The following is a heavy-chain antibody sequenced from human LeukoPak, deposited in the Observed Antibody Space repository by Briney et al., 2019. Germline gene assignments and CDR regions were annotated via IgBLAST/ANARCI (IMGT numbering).Heavy chain of an antibody. Sequence: ASVKVSCKASGYTFTGYYMHWVRQAPGQGLEWMGWINPNSGGTNYAQKFQGRVTMTRDTSISTAYMELSRLRSDDTAVYYCARGFSFSSWYHYYYMDVWGKGTTVTVSS. CDR2: INPNSGGT. D-gene: IGHD6-13*01. V-gene: IGHV1-2*02. CDR3: ARGFSFSSWYHYYYMDV. CDR1: GYTFTGYY. J-gene: IGHJ6*03.